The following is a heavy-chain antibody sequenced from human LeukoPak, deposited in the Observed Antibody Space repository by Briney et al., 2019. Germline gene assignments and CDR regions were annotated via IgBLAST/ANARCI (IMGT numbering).Heavy chain of an antibody. Sequence: SETLSLICAVSGGFISISNWWSWVRQPPGTGLEWSGEIYHSGHTNYNPSLKRRVTISVDKTKNQFSLKLSSVTAADTAVYYCARDSSKYYYGSGSYFGMDVWGQGTTVTVSS. CDR2: IYHSGHT. J-gene: IGHJ6*02. V-gene: IGHV4-4*02. CDR3: ARDSSKYYYGSGSYFGMDV. D-gene: IGHD3-10*01. CDR1: GGFISISNW.